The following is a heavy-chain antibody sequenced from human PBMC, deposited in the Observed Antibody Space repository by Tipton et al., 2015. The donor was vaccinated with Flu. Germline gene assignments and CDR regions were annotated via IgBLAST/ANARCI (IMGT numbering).Heavy chain of an antibody. D-gene: IGHD2-21*01. CDR1: GGSISSYY. V-gene: IGHV4-59*03. CDR2: IYYAGGI. CDR3: AASPWGLHGDSYFEL. J-gene: IGHJ4*02. Sequence: SGGSISSYYWSWIRQSPGKGLEWIAYIYYAGGINYNPSLKSRATISVDTPRNQFSLKLSAVTAADTAVYYCAASPWGLHGDSYFELWGRGALVTVSS.